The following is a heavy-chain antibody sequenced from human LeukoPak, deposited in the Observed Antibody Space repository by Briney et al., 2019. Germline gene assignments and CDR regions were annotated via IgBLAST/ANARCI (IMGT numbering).Heavy chain of an antibody. J-gene: IGHJ4*02. CDR1: GFTFRNYA. D-gene: IGHD1-1*01. CDR2: ISDSGGST. CDR3: ARGTGTTAYFDY. Sequence: GSLRLSCAASGFTFRNYAMSWVRQAPGKGLEWVSVISDSGGSTYYADSVKGRFTISRDNAKNSLYLQVNSLRAEDTAVYYCARGTGTTAYFDYWDQGTPVTVSS. V-gene: IGHV3-23*01.